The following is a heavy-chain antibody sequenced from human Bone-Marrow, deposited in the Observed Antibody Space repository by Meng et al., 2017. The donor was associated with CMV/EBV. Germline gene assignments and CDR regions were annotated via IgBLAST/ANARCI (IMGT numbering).Heavy chain of an antibody. J-gene: IGHJ6*04. CDR1: GYTFTGYY. CDR2: INPNSGGT. V-gene: IGHV1-2*02. D-gene: IGHD2-2*01. Sequence: ASVKVSCKASGYTFTGYYMHWVRQAPGQGLEWMGWINPNSGGTNYAQKFQGRVTMTRDTSISTAYMELSRLRSDDTAVYYCAGSVPAASYYYGMDVWGERTTVTVSS. CDR3: AGSVPAASYYYGMDV.